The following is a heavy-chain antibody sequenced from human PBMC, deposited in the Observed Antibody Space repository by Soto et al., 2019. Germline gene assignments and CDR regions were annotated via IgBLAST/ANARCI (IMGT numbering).Heavy chain of an antibody. CDR1: GLTFSPYW. CDR2: IKEDGSVK. CDR3: ARDVSSEYASILDV. Sequence: EGQLVESGGGLVQAGGSLRLTCEGFGLTFSPYWMTWVRQAPGKGLEWVASIKEDGSVKNYADSVKGRFTVARDNVKRAMFRQMTSVRADDTAVYFCARDVSSEYASILDVWGRGARVTVSS. D-gene: IGHD3-3*01. J-gene: IGHJ4*02. V-gene: IGHV3-7*03.